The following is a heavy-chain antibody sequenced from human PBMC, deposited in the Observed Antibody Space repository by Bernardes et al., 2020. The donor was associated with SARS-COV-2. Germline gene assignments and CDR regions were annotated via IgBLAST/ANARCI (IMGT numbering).Heavy chain of an antibody. D-gene: IGHD5-18*01. CDR2: INPNSGGT. CDR3: AREDTALVTAAHDY. CDR1: GYTFTGYY. V-gene: IGHV1-2*02. J-gene: IGHJ4*02. Sequence: ASVKVSCKASGYTFTGYYMHWVRQAPGQGLEWMGWINPNSGGTNYAQKFQGRVTMTRDTSISTAYMELSRLRSDDTAVYYCAREDTALVTAAHDYWGQVTLVTVSS.